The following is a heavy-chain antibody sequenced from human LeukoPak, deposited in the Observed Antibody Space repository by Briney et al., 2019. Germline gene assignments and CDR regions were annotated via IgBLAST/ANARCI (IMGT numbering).Heavy chain of an antibody. J-gene: IGHJ6*03. V-gene: IGHV3-21*01. Sequence: GGSLRLSCAASGFTFSCYSMNWVRQAPGKGLEWVSSVSSSSSYIYYADSVKGRFTISRDNAKNSLYLQMNSLRAEDTAVYYCARVRLLWFGESTYYMDVWGKGTTVTVSS. CDR3: ARVRLLWFGESTYYMDV. D-gene: IGHD3-10*01. CDR2: VSSSSSYI. CDR1: GFTFSCYS.